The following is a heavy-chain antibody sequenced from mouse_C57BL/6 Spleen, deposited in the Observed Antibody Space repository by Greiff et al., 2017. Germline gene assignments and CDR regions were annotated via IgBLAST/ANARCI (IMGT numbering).Heavy chain of an antibody. V-gene: IGHV1-50*01. D-gene: IGHD1-1*01. CDR1: GYTFTSYW. Sequence: VQLQQPGAELVKPGASVKLSCKASGYTFTSYWMQWVKQRPGQGLEWIGEIDPSDSYTNYNQKFKGKATLTVDTPSSTAYMQLSSLTSEDSAVYYCARSPDYYGSSPYYFDYWGQGTTLTVSS. CDR3: ARSPDYYGSSPYYFDY. J-gene: IGHJ2*01. CDR2: IDPSDSYT.